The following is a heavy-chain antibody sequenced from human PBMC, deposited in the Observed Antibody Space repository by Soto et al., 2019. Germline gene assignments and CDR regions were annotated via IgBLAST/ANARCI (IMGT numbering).Heavy chain of an antibody. CDR1: GYIFTYRY. J-gene: IGHJ5*01. CDR2: IIPYNGNT. D-gene: IGHD3-16*02. CDR3: ARSALDDGYRYLDS. Sequence: SVKVSCKASGYIFTYRYLYWVRQAPGQALEWMGWIIPYNGNTNYAQKFQDRFSITRESSLSTVYMELRSLRSDDTGMYYCARSALDDGYRYLDSWGQGTLVTVSS. V-gene: IGHV1-45*02.